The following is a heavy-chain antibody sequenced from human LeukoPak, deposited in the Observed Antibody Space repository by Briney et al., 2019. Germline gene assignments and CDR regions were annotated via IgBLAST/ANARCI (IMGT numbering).Heavy chain of an antibody. D-gene: IGHD1-26*01. J-gene: IGHJ4*02. CDR2: INHSGST. CDR3: ARRGRYSTVGAFDY. CDR1: GGSFSGYY. Sequence: SETLSLTCAVYGGSFSGYYWSGIRQPPGKGLEWIGEINHSGSTNYNPSLKSRVTISVDTSKNQFSLKLSSVTAADTAVYYCARRGRYSTVGAFDYWGQGTLVTVSS. V-gene: IGHV4-34*01.